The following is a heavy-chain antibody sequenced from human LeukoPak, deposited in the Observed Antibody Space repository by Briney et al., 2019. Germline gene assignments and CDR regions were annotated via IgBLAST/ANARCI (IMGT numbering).Heavy chain of an antibody. CDR1: GFTFSSYW. Sequence: GGSLRLSCAASGFTFSSYWMSWVHQAPGKGREWVANIKQDGSEKYYVDSVKGRFTIARDNAKNSLYLQMNSLRAEDTAVYYCATSPPREGTFDYWGHGTLVTVSS. D-gene: IGHD1-26*01. V-gene: IGHV3-7*01. CDR3: ATSPPREGTFDY. J-gene: IGHJ4*01. CDR2: IKQDGSEK.